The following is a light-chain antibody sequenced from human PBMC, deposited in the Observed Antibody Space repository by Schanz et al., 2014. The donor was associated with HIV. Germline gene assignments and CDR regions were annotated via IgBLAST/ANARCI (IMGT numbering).Light chain of an antibody. Sequence: DIQMTQSPSAMSASVGDTVTITCRASQGISNYLAWFQQKPGKVPQRLIFAASSLDAGVPSRFSGSGSGTNFTFTITSLQPEDIATYFCQQYEDLPVTFGGGTKVEVK. V-gene: IGKV1-17*03. J-gene: IGKJ4*01. CDR1: QGISNY. CDR2: AAS. CDR3: QQYEDLPVT.